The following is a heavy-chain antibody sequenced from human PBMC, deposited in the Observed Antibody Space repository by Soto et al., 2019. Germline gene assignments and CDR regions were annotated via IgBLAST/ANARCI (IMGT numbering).Heavy chain of an antibody. Sequence: EVQLLESGGGLVQPGGSLRLSCAASGFTFSSYAMSWVRQAPGKGLEWVSAISGSGGSTYYADSVKGRFTISRDKSKNTLYLQMNSLRAEDTAVYYCAKRGAAAGTGPGYWGQGTLVTVSS. CDR1: GFTFSSYA. CDR3: AKRGAAAGTGPGY. V-gene: IGHV3-23*01. J-gene: IGHJ4*02. D-gene: IGHD6-13*01. CDR2: ISGSGGST.